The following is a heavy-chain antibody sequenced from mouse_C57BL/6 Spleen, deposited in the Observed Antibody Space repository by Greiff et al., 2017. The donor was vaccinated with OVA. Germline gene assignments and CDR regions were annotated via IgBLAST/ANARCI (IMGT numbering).Heavy chain of an antibody. J-gene: IGHJ2*01. CDR3: ARYSNYVPDY. D-gene: IGHD2-5*01. V-gene: IGHV1-69*01. Sequence: QVQLQQPGAELVMPGASVKLSCKASGYTFTSYWMHWVKQRPGQGLEWIGEIDPSDSYTNYNQKFKGKSTLTVDKSSSTAYMQLSSLTSEDSAVYYCARYSNYVPDYWGQGTTLTVSS. CDR1: GYTFTSYW. CDR2: IDPSDSYT.